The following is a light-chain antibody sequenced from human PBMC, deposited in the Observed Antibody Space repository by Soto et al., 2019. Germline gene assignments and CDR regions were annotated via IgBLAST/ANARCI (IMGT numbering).Light chain of an antibody. J-gene: IGLJ1*01. CDR2: EVS. Sequence: QSALTQPASVSGSPGQSITISCTGTSSDVGGYNYVSWYQQHPGKAPKLMIYEVSNRPSGVSNRFSGSKSGNTASLTISGLHAEDEADYYCSSYRSSTLFGSGTKVTVL. CDR3: SSYRSSTL. CDR1: SSDVGGYNY. V-gene: IGLV2-14*01.